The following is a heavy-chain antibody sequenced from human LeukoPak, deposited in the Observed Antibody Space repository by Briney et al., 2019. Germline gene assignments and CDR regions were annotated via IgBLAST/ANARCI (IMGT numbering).Heavy chain of an antibody. CDR1: GFTFSSYS. V-gene: IGHV3-21*01. CDR3: ALARRDGYNLFYYFDY. J-gene: IGHJ4*02. D-gene: IGHD5-24*01. Sequence: GGSLRLPCAASGFTFSSYSMNWVRQAPGKGLEWVSSISSSSSYIYYADSVKGRFTISRDNAKNSLYLQMNSLRAEDTAVYYCALARRDGYNLFYYFDYWGQGTLVTVSS. CDR2: ISSSSSYI.